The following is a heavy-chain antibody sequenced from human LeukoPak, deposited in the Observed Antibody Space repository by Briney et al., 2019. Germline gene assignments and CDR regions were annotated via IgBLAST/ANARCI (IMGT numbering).Heavy chain of an antibody. D-gene: IGHD1-14*01. CDR3: AKRRESGIGSLYYFDY. CDR1: GFTFSSYS. J-gene: IGHJ4*02. Sequence: PGGSLRLSCAASGFTFSSYSLSWVRQAPGKGLEWVSAISRSGDSTYYTDSVRGRFTISRDNSQNTLYLQMNSLRAEDTAVYYCAKRRESGIGSLYYFDYWGQGTLVTVSS. V-gene: IGHV3-23*01. CDR2: ISRSGDST.